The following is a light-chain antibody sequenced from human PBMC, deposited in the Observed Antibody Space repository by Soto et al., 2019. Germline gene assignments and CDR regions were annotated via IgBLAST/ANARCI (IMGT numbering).Light chain of an antibody. J-gene: IGLJ1*01. V-gene: IGLV2-14*01. CDR1: SSDIGGSTY. CDR3: TSYTRSGLYV. Sequence: QSALTQPASVSGSPGQSITVSCTGTSSDIGGSTYVSWYQQHPGKAPRLIIYDVNNRPSGVAARFSASKSGNTASLTISGLRAEDEADYYCTSYTRSGLYVFGTGTKLTVL. CDR2: DVN.